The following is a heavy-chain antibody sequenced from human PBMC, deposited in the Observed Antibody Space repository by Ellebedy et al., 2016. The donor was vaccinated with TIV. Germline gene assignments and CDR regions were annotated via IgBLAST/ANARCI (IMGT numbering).Heavy chain of an antibody. CDR3: ARAYCGGDCYSFDY. D-gene: IGHD2-21*02. CDR2: INPSGGST. CDR1: GYTFTSYY. V-gene: IGHV1-46*01. Sequence: AASVKVSCKTSGYTFTSYYMHWVRQAPGQGLEWMEIINPSGGSTSYAQNFQGRVTMTRDTSTSTVYMELSSLRSEDTAVYYCARAYCGGDCYSFDYWGQGTLVTVSS. J-gene: IGHJ4*02.